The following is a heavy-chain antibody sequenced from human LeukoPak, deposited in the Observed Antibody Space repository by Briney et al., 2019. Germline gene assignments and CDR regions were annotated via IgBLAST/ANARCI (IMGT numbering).Heavy chain of an antibody. CDR2: IAISGIS. D-gene: IGHD5-18*01. CDR3: AKGGIGSSSGLDS. J-gene: IGHJ4*02. V-gene: IGHV3-23*01. Sequence: PGGSPRLSCVASGFTFSTYAMTWVRQAPGKGLEWVSSIAISGISYYRDSVRGRYTISRDNSKNTLYLQMNSLRPEDTAIYYCAKGGIGSSSGLDSWGQGTLVTVSS. CDR1: GFTFSTYA.